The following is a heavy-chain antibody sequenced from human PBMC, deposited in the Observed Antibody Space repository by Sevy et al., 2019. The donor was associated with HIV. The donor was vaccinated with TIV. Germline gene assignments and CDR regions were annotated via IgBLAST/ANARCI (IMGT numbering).Heavy chain of an antibody. Sequence: SETLSLTCTVSGGSMSSFYWSWIRQPVGKGLEWVGRIYATESSSYNPSLNGRVTMSIDTLKNQFSLTLNSVTAADTALYYCASSSIGVPGGTFDYWGQGALVTVSS. CDR2: IYATESS. CDR1: GGSMSSFY. CDR3: ASSSIGVPGGTFDY. V-gene: IGHV4-4*07. D-gene: IGHD6-19*01. J-gene: IGHJ4*02.